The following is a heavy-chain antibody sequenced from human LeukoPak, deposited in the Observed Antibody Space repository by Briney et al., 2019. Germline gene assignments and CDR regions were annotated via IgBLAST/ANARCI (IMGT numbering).Heavy chain of an antibody. J-gene: IGHJ3*01. V-gene: IGHV3-53*01. CDR2: TYSSLST. CDR1: GFALSNND. CDR3: ARSNWGLGDSFDL. D-gene: IGHD7-27*01. Sequence: GGSLRLSCAASGFALSNNDMTWVRLAPGRGLECVSITYSSLSTYYADSVKARFTISRDNSKNTVHLQMDSLRAEDTAVYYCARSNWGLGDSFDLWGRGTMVIVSS.